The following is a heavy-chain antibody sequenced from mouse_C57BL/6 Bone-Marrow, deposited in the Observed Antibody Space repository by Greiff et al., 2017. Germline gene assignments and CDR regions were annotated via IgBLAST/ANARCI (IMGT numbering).Heavy chain of an antibody. J-gene: IGHJ3*01. V-gene: IGHV14-4*01. CDR3: TTDSPFAY. CDR2: IDPENGDT. Sequence: EVQLQQSGAELVRPGASVKLSCTASGFNIKDDYMHWVKQRPEQGLEWIGWIDPENGDTEYASKFQGKATITADTSSNTAYLQLSSRTSEDTAVYYCTTDSPFAYWGQGTLVTVSA. CDR1: GFNIKDDY. D-gene: IGHD2-12*01.